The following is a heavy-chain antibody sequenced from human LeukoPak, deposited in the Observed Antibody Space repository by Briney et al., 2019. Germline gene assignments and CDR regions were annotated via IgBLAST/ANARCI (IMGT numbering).Heavy chain of an antibody. V-gene: IGHV3-23*01. CDR1: GFTFSLYA. CDR2: ISGSGSNT. J-gene: IGHJ5*02. D-gene: IGHD4-23*01. Sequence: GGSLRLSSAASGFTFSLYAMSWVRQAPGKGLEWISGISGSGSNTYYAESVKGRFTISRGNSKNTLYLRMKSLRGEDTAIYFCAKGSTVAPGNVNWFDPWGQGTLVTVSS. CDR3: AKGSTVAPGNVNWFDP.